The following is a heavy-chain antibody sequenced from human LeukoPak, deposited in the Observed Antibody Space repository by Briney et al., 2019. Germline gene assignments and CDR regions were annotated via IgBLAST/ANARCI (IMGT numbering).Heavy chain of an antibody. D-gene: IGHD3-22*01. CDR3: AREGYYDSSGIIDY. CDR2: ISAYNGNT. V-gene: IGHV1-18*01. Sequence: ASETVSCKASGYTFTSYGISWVRQAPGQGLEWMGWISAYNGNTNYAQKLQGRVTMTTDTSTSTAYMELRSLRSDDTAVYYCAREGYYDSSGIIDYWGQGTLVTVSS. J-gene: IGHJ4*02. CDR1: GYTFTSYG.